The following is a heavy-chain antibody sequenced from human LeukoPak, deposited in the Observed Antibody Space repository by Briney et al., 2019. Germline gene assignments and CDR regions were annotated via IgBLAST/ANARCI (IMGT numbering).Heavy chain of an antibody. J-gene: IGHJ6*02. CDR1: GYSFTSYW. Sequence: GESLRISCKGSGYSFTSYWIGWVRQMPGKGLEWMGIIYPDDSDTTYSPSFQGQVTISADNSISTAYLQWSSLKASDTAMYYCARQRPLRDGTYTYYYYDLDVWGQGTTVTVSS. CDR2: IYPDDSDT. CDR3: ARQRPLRDGTYTYYYYDLDV. V-gene: IGHV5-51*01. D-gene: IGHD1/OR15-1a*01.